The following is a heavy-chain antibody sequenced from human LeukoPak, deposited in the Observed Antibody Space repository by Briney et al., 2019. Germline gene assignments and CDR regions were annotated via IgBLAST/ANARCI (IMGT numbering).Heavy chain of an antibody. J-gene: IGHJ3*02. D-gene: IGHD3-3*01. Sequence: PSETLSLICTVSGGSISSYYWSWIRQPPGKGLEWIGYIYHSGSTDYNPSLKSRVTISVDTSKNQFSLKLSSVTAANTAVYYCARGGIFGGSFDIWGQGTMVTVSS. CDR2: IYHSGST. CDR3: ARGGIFGGSFDI. V-gene: IGHV4-59*01. CDR1: GGSISSYY.